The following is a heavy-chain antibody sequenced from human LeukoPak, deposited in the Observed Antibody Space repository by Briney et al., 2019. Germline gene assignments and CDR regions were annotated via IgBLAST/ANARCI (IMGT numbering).Heavy chain of an antibody. CDR2: IYPDYSET. CDR3: ARHTDGNDSDAFDI. J-gene: IGHJ3*02. V-gene: IGHV5-51*01. D-gene: IGHD2-8*02. CDR1: GDSFTNYW. Sequence: GESLKISCKGFGDSFTNYWVGWVRQMPGKGLEWMGIIYPDYSETTYSPSFQGQVTMSVDKSINTAYLQWNSLRASDTAMYYCARHTDGNDSDAFDIWGQGTMVAVSS.